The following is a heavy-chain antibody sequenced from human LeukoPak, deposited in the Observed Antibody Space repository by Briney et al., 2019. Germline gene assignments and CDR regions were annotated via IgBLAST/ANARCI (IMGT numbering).Heavy chain of an antibody. V-gene: IGHV4-31*03. D-gene: IGHD4-17*01. CDR2: IYYSGST. CDR1: GGSISSGGYY. Sequence: KTSETLSLTCTVSGGSISSGGYYWSWIRQHPGKGLEWIGYIYYSGSTYYNPSLKSRVTISVDTSKNQFSLKLSSVTAADTAVYYCARGYYGDYVFIYFDYWGQGTLVTVSS. J-gene: IGHJ4*02. CDR3: ARGYYGDYVFIYFDY.